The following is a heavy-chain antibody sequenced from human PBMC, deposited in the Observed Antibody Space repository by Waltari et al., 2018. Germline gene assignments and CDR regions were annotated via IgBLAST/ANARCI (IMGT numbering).Heavy chain of an antibody. V-gene: IGHV3-48*01. CDR2: ISSSSSTI. CDR1: GFPFSSYS. J-gene: IGHJ6*02. D-gene: IGHD1-26*01. CDR3: ARLLREYGMDV. Sequence: EVQLVESGGGLVQPGGSLRLSCAASGFPFSSYSMNWVRQAPGKGLEWVSYISSSSSTIYYADSVKGRFTISRDNSKNTLYLQMNSLRAEDTAVYYCARLLREYGMDVWGQGTTVTVSS.